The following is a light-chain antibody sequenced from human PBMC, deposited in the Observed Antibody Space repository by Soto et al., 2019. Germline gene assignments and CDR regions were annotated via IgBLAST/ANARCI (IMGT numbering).Light chain of an antibody. CDR3: QQYNGYPHT. CDR2: KAS. V-gene: IGKV1-5*03. CDR1: QSISTW. J-gene: IGKJ2*01. Sequence: DIQMTQSPSTLSASVGDRVTITCRASQSISTWLAWYQQKPGQAPKLLIYKASSLRNGVPSRFSGSGSGTEFALTIYRLQPDDFAGYYCQQYNGYPHTCVQGTKLEIK.